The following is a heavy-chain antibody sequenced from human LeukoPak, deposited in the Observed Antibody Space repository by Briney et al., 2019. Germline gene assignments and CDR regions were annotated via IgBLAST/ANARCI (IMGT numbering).Heavy chain of an antibody. V-gene: IGHV4-34*01. Sequence: PSETLSLTCAVYGGSFSGYYWSWIRQPPGKGLEWIGEINHSGSTNYNPSLKSRVTISVDTSKNQFSLKLSSVTAADTAVYYCARGLRYYYYGMDVWSQGTTVTVSS. J-gene: IGHJ6*02. CDR2: INHSGST. D-gene: IGHD4-17*01. CDR1: GGSFSGYY. CDR3: ARGLRYYYYGMDV.